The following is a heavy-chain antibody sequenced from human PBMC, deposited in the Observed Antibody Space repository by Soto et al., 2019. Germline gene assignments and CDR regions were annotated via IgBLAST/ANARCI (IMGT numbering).Heavy chain of an antibody. Sequence: SETLSLTCTVSGGSISSYYWSWILQPPGKGLEWIGYIYYSGSTNYNPSLKSRVTISVDTSTSTAYMELRSLRSDDTAVYYCARVGEPSSLRGLYYFDYWGQGTLVTVSS. CDR1: GGSISSYY. V-gene: IGHV4-59*01. CDR2: IYYSGST. CDR3: ARVGEPSSLRGLYYFDY. D-gene: IGHD4-17*01. J-gene: IGHJ4*02.